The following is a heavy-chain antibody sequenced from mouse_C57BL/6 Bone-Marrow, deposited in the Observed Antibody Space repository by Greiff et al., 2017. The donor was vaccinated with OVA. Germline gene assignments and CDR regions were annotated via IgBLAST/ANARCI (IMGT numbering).Heavy chain of an antibody. J-gene: IGHJ4*01. V-gene: IGHV5-17*01. Sequence: EVMLVESGGGLVKPGGSLKLSCAASGFTFSDYGMHWVRQAPEKGLEWVAYISSGSSTIYYADTVKGRFTISRDNAKNTLFLQMTSLRSEDTAMYYCARVKTTVVARDYAMDYWGQGTSVTVSS. CDR1: GFTFSDYG. D-gene: IGHD1-1*01. CDR2: ISSGSSTI. CDR3: ARVKTTVVARDYAMDY.